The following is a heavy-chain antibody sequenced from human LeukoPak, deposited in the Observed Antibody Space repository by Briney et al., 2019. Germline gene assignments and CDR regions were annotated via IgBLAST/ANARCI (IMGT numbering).Heavy chain of an antibody. CDR3: ARAPAEIGGYYPEYFRH. Sequence: GGSLRLSCAASGFTFSRYWMHWVRQAPGKGLVWVSRIKSDGSTNYADSVKGRFTISRDNAKNTVSLQINSLRAEDTGVYYCARAPAEIGGYYPEYFRHWGQGTLVTVSS. D-gene: IGHD3-22*01. CDR2: IKSDGST. V-gene: IGHV3-74*01. CDR1: GFTFSRYW. J-gene: IGHJ1*01.